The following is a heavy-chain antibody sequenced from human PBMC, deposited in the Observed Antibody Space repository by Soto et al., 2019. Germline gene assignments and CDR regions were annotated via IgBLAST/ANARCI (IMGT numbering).Heavy chain of an antibody. J-gene: IGHJ4*02. CDR3: ARTKHYYDSSGYLYYFDY. Sequence: PSETLSLTCTVSGGSVSSGSYYWSWIRQPPGKGLEWIGYIYYSGSTNYNPSLKSRVTISVDTSKNQFSLKLSSVTAADTAVYYCARTKHYYDSSGYLYYFDYWGQGTLVTVSS. CDR1: GGSVSSGSYY. D-gene: IGHD3-22*01. CDR2: IYYSGST. V-gene: IGHV4-61*01.